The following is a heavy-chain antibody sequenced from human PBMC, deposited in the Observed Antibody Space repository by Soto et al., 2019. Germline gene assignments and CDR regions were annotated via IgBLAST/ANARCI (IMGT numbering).Heavy chain of an antibody. V-gene: IGHV1-46*01. CDR3: ARDHRTLRVYGMDV. CDR1: GYTFTSYY. D-gene: IGHD3-3*01. J-gene: IGHJ6*02. Sequence: QVQLVQSGAEVKKPGASVNVSCKASGYTFTSYYIHWVRQALGQGLEWMGKINPNDGYTNYAQKFQGRLTMTRDTSTSTVYMELSSLRSEDTAAYYCARDHRTLRVYGMDVWGQGTTVTVSS. CDR2: INPNDGYT.